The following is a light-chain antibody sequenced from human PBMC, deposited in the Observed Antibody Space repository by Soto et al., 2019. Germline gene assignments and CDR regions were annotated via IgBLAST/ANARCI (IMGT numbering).Light chain of an antibody. J-gene: IGLJ1*01. V-gene: IGLV2-14*01. Sequence: ALTQPASLSGSPGQSITISCTGTSSDIGAYDYVSWFQQHPGKAPKLMISEVNNRPSGVSNRFSGSKSGNTAYLTISGLQVEDEADYFCFSFTNTSTHVFGNGTKVTVL. CDR3: FSFTNTSTHV. CDR2: EVN. CDR1: SSDIGAYDY.